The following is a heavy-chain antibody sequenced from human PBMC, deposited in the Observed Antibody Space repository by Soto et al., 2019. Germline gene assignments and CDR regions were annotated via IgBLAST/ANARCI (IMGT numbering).Heavy chain of an antibody. D-gene: IGHD6-19*01. CDR2: IHFGGST. J-gene: IGHJ4*02. CDR1: GGSMRSYF. V-gene: IGHV4-59*01. Sequence: SETLSLTCTVSGGSMRSYFLNWIRQSPGKGLEWIAYIHFGGSTNYNPSLKSRVTISVDTSKNRFSLKLNSVTAADTAVYYCARYFRGSGRYFFDHWGQGTLVTVYS. CDR3: ARYFRGSGRYFFDH.